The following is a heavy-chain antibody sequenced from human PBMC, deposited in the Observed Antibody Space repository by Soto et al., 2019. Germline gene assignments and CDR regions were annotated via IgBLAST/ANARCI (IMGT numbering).Heavy chain of an antibody. Sequence: QIILKESGPTLVKPTQTLTLTCSFSGFSLSTTSVGVGWIPQPPGKPLQWLALIYWDGDKRYSPSQKRRLTITKDTYKHQVFLTMTNMDPVDTGTYFCVYMTSQQWMSFNVWGQGTMVIVSS. V-gene: IGHV2-5*02. J-gene: IGHJ3*01. CDR3: VYMTSQQWMSFNV. CDR2: IYWDGDK. CDR1: GFSLSTTSVG. D-gene: IGHD6-19*01.